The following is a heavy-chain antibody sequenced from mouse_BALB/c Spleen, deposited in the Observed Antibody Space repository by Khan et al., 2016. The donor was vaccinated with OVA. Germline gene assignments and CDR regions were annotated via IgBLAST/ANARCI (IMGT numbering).Heavy chain of an antibody. D-gene: IGHD2-14*01. CDR3: ARAYYRDDGYYAMDY. J-gene: IGHJ4*01. Sequence: QVQLKQSGPGLVAPSQSLSITCTVSGFSLSRYNIHWVRQPPGKGLEWLGMIWGGGGTDYNSTLKSRLSISKDNSKSQVFLKMNSLQTDDTAMYYCARAYYRDDGYYAMDYWGQGTSGTVSS. CDR1: GFSLSRYN. V-gene: IGHV2-6-4*01. CDR2: IWGGGGT.